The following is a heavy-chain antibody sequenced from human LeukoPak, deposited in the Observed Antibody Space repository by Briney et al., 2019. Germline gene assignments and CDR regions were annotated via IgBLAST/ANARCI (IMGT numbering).Heavy chain of an antibody. Sequence: ASVKVSCKASGYTFTGYYMHWVRQAPGQGLEWMGWINPNSGGTNYAQKFQGRVTMTRDTSISTAYMELSRLRSDDTAVYYCARDRSSGYYPTAGFDYWGQGTLVTVSS. V-gene: IGHV1-2*02. CDR1: GYTFTGYY. J-gene: IGHJ4*02. CDR2: INPNSGGT. CDR3: ARDRSSGYYPTAGFDY. D-gene: IGHD3-22*01.